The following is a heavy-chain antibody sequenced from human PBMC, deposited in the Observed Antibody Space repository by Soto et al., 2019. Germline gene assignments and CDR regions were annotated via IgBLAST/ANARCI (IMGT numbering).Heavy chain of an antibody. D-gene: IGHD1-1*01. CDR3: ARRAETNGWNVFGADKYYFDF. V-gene: IGHV1-8*01. CDR2: MNPNTGNS. Sequence: QVQLVQSGAEVRKPGASVKVSCEASGYTFTSYDIYWVRQATGQGLEWMGWMNPNTGNSAYAQKFQGRVTVTSDTSINTVHMELSSLRSEDTAVYYCARRAETNGWNVFGADKYYFDFWGQGTLVTVSS. J-gene: IGHJ4*02. CDR1: GYTFTSYD.